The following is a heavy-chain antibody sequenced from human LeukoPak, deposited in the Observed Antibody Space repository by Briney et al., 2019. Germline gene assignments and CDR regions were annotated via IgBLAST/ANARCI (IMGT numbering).Heavy chain of an antibody. D-gene: IGHD3-22*01. J-gene: IGHJ2*01. V-gene: IGHV3-23*01. CDR2: ISGRGGGT. CDR1: GFTFGSYA. CDR3: ANSDSSGYPRYFDL. Sequence: GGSLRLSCAASGFTFGSYAMTWVRQAPGKGLEWVSAISGRGGGTYYADSVKGRFTISRDNSNQTLYLQMNSLRDEDPAVYYCANSDSSGYPRYFDLWGRGTLVTVSS.